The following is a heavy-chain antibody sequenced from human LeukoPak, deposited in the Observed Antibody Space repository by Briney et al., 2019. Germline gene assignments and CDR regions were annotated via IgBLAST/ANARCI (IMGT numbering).Heavy chain of an antibody. CDR1: GYIFTTYS. Sequence: ASVKVSCKASGYIFTTYSIYWVRQAPGQGLEWIGMINPRGDATIYAQKFQGRVTKTSDTSTTTIYMELSSLKSEDTGLYYCARKWSSRDWFDPWGQGTLVTVSS. J-gene: IGHJ5*02. CDR2: INPRGDAT. V-gene: IGHV1-46*01. D-gene: IGHD2-8*01. CDR3: ARKWSSRDWFDP.